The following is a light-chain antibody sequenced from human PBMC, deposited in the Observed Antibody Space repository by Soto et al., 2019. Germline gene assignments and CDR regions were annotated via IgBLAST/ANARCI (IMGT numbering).Light chain of an antibody. V-gene: IGKV1-5*01. Sequence: IQMTQSPSTQSASVVDRVTITGRASQSISNCLAWYQQKPGKAPKLLIYDASNLERGVPSRFSGSGSGTQFTLSIRSLQPDDFATYYCQQYNSYSRAFGQGTKVDI. CDR3: QQYNSYSRA. J-gene: IGKJ1*01. CDR2: DAS. CDR1: QSISNC.